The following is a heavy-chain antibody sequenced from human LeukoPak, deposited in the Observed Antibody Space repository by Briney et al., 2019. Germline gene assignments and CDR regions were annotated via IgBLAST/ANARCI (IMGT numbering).Heavy chain of an antibody. J-gene: IGHJ6*02. D-gene: IGHD3-22*01. Sequence: SETLSLTCTVSGGSISNYYWSWIRQPPGKGLEWIGYIYYSGGTNHNPSLKSRVTISVDTSKNQFSLNLSSVTAADTAMYYCARDRSPEGYYDSSHWDYYHGMDVWGQGTTVTVSS. V-gene: IGHV4-59*01. CDR2: IYYSGGT. CDR1: GGSISNYY. CDR3: ARDRSPEGYYDSSHWDYYHGMDV.